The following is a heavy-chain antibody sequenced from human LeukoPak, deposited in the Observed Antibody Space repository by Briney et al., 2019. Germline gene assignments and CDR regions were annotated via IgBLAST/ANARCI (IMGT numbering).Heavy chain of an antibody. D-gene: IGHD6-19*01. CDR3: ARVSGYSSGWYEGPYFDY. V-gene: IGHV3-7*01. Sequence: GGSLRLSCAASGFTFSSYWMSWVRQAPGKGLEWVANIKQDGSEKYYVDSVKGRFTISRDNAKNSLYLQMNSLRAEDTAVYYCARVSGYSSGWYEGPYFDYWGQRTLVTVSS. CDR2: IKQDGSEK. J-gene: IGHJ4*02. CDR1: GFTFSSYW.